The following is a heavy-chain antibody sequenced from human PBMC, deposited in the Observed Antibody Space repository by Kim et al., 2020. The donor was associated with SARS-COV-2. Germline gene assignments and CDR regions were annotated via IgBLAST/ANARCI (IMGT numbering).Heavy chain of an antibody. CDR3: ARDRGYSSYEFDY. D-gene: IGHD5-12*01. V-gene: IGHV3-66*01. Sequence: GGSLRLSCAVSGFTVSSNYMSWVRQAPGKGLEWVSVIFTGGSTFYADSVKGRFILSRNISKNTVYLQMNSLRAEDTAVYYCARDRGYSSYEFDYWGQGIL. J-gene: IGHJ4*02. CDR2: IFTGGST. CDR1: GFTVSSNY.